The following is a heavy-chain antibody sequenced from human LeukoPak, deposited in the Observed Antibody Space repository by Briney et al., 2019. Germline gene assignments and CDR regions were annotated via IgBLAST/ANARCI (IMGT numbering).Heavy chain of an antibody. CDR1: GFTFSSYS. CDR3: AREWVAAAVETTPYFDY. CDR2: ISSSSGDI. D-gene: IGHD6-13*01. V-gene: IGHV3-21*04. Sequence: GGSLRLSCAASGFTFSSYSMNWVRQAPGKGLEWVSSISSSSGDIYYADSMKGRFTVSRDNAKNSLYLQMNSLRAEDTAVYYCAREWVAAAVETTPYFDYWGQGTLVTVSS. J-gene: IGHJ4*02.